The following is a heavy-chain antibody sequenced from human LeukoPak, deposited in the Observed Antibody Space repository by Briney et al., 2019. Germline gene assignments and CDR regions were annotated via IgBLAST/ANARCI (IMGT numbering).Heavy chain of an antibody. J-gene: IGHJ4*02. V-gene: IGHV3-21*01. CDR2: ISSSSSNI. Sequence: NPSETLSLTCTVSGGSISSYYWSWIRQAPGKGLEWVSSISSSSSNIYYADSVKGRFTISRDNAKNSLYLQMNSLRVEDTAVYYCARCTTGRTFGSLREIKRSREIDYWGQGTLVTVSS. CDR3: ARCTTGRTFGSLREIKRSREIDY. CDR1: GGSISSYY. D-gene: IGHD1-1*01.